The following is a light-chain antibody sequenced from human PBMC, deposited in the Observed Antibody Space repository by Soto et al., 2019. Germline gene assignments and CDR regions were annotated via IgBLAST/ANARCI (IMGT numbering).Light chain of an antibody. Sequence: EFVLTQSPGTLSLSPGERATLSCRASQSVSSSYLAWYQQKPGQAPRLLIYGASSRATGIPDRFSGSGSGTDFTLTISRLEPEDFAVYYCQQYVSSPFTFGPGTKVDIK. V-gene: IGKV3-20*01. CDR3: QQYVSSPFT. CDR1: QSVSSSY. CDR2: GAS. J-gene: IGKJ3*01.